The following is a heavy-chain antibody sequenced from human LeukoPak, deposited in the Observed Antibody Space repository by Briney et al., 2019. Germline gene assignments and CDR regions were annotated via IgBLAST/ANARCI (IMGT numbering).Heavy chain of an antibody. J-gene: IGHJ4*02. D-gene: IGHD6-13*01. CDR1: GGTISSYY. Sequence: SETLSLTCTVSGGTISSYYWNWIRQPPGKGLEWIGYTHYSGSTKYNPSLKSRVTISVDTSKNQFSLKLSSVTAADTAVYYCARLNVISSSPLHHFDHWGQGTLVTVSS. V-gene: IGHV4-59*08. CDR2: THYSGST. CDR3: ARLNVISSSPLHHFDH.